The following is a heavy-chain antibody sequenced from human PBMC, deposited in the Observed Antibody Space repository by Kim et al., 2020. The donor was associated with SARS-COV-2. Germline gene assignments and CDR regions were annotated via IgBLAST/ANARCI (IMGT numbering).Heavy chain of an antibody. V-gene: IGHV3-30*07. D-gene: IGHD1-1*01. Sequence: SVKGRFTISRDNSKNTLYLQMNSLRAEDTAVYYCARDKWLERRGRGWFDPWGQGTLVTVSS. CDR3: ARDKWLERRGRGWFDP. J-gene: IGHJ5*02.